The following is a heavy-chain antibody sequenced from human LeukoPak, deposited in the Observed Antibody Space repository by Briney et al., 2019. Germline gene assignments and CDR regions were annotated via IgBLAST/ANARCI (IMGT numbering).Heavy chain of an antibody. CDR1: GGXFSGYY. V-gene: IGHV4-34*01. CDR2: INHSGST. D-gene: IGHD3-22*01. Sequence: PSETLSLTCAVYGGXFSGYYCSWIRQPPGKGLKWIGEINHSGSTNYNPSLKSRVTISVDTSKNQFSLKLSSVTAADTAVYYCASPYYYDSSGYILQDYWGQGTLVTVSS. J-gene: IGHJ4*02. CDR3: ASPYYYDSSGYILQDY.